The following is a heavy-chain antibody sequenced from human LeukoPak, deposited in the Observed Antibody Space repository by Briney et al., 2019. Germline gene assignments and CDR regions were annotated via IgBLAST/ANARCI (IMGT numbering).Heavy chain of an antibody. J-gene: IGHJ4*02. CDR2: IKSEAHGATT. V-gene: IGHV3-15*01. CDR3: STGGEPGDPGLDH. Sequence: GGSLRLSCAASGLTFSHAWMSWVRQGPGQRLEWVGRIKSEAHGATTNYAAPVNGRFTISRDDSKNTLYLQMDSLKTEDTGLYYCSTGGEPGDPGLDHWGQGTLVTVS. D-gene: IGHD7-27*01. CDR1: GLTFSHAW.